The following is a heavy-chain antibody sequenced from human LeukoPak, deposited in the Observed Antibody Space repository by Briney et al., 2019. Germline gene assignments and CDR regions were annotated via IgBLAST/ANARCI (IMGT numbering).Heavy chain of an antibody. CDR2: VHSSGTT. Sequence: PSETLSLTCSVSRGSITGHYWSWVRQPPGKGPEWLGYVHSSGTTSYNPSLKSRVTISADTSKNQFSLKMTSLTTAHTGVYYCAALGDNNSWNNFWGQESLVTVSS. V-gene: IGHV4-59*11. CDR1: RGSITGHY. D-gene: IGHD1/OR15-1a*01. CDR3: AALGDNNSWNNF. J-gene: IGHJ4*02.